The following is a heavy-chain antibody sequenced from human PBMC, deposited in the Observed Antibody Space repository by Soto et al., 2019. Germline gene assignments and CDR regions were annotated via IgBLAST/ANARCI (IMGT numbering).Heavy chain of an antibody. CDR1: GFNFNSYA. CDR3: AKGHCSGGVCSLFDY. CDR2: ISGNGAAT. Sequence: GGSLRLSCAASGFNFNSYAMSWVRQAPGKGLEWVSGISGNGAATYYADSVKGRFTISRDNSKNTVFLQMSSLRAEDTAVYYCAKGHCSGGVCSLFDYWGQGALVTVSS. D-gene: IGHD2-15*01. V-gene: IGHV3-23*01. J-gene: IGHJ4*02.